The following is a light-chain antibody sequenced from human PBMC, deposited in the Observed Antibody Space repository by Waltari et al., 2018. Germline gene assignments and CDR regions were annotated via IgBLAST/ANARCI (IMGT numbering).Light chain of an antibody. CDR2: EGS. J-gene: IGLJ3*02. CDR3: CSYAGNFILV. V-gene: IGLV2-23*01. CDR1: SSDVGRYNL. Sequence: QSALTQPASVSGSPGQSITISCTGTSSDVGRYNLFSWYQHHPGKAPKLMIYEGSNRPSGVSYRFSGSKSGNTASLTISGLQAEDEADYYCCSYAGNFILVLGGGTKLTVL.